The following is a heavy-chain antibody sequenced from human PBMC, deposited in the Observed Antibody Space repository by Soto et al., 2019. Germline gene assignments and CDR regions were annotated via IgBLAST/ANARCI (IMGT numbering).Heavy chain of an antibody. D-gene: IGHD6-13*01. V-gene: IGHV4-59*01. CDR3: ARVAYSSSWSKYNWFDP. Sequence: PSETLSLTCTVSGGSISSYYWSWIRQPPGKGLEWIGYIYYSGSTNYNPSLKSRVTISVDTSKNQFSLKLSSVTAADTAVYYCARVAYSSSWSKYNWFDPWGQGTLVTVSS. CDR2: IYYSGST. J-gene: IGHJ5*02. CDR1: GGSISSYY.